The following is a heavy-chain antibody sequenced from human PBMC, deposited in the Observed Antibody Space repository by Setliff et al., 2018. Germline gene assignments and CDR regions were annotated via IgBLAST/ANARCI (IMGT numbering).Heavy chain of an antibody. Sequence: GGSLRLSCAASGFSFRTFSMHWVRQAPGKGLEWVSVIYNQGSTYYADSVKGRFTISRDIPKSTLYLQMNSLRAEDTAIYYCGPGGKGLLENWGQGTLVTVSS. CDR1: GFSFRTFS. CDR3: GPGGKGLLEN. J-gene: IGHJ4*02. V-gene: IGHV3-66*01. CDR2: IYNQGST. D-gene: IGHD3-10*01.